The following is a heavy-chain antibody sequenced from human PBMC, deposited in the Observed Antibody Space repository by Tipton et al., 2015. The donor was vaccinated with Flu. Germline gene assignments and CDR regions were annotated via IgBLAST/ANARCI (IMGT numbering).Heavy chain of an antibody. Sequence: SLRLSCAASGFTFSSYAMHWVRQAPGKGLEYVSAISSNGGSTYYANSVKGRFTISRDNSKNTLYLQMGSLRAEDMAVYYCARGRDSSSWSYYYYMDVWGKGTTVTVSS. V-gene: IGHV3-64*01. CDR1: GFTFSSYA. CDR3: ARGRDSSSWSYYYYMDV. J-gene: IGHJ6*03. CDR2: ISSNGGST. D-gene: IGHD6-13*01.